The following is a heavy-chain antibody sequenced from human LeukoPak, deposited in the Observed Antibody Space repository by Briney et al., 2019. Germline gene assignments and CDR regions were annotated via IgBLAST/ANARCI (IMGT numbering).Heavy chain of an antibody. J-gene: IGHJ6*03. CDR1: GYTFTSYG. V-gene: IGHV1-18*01. Sequence: ASVKVSCKASGYTFTSYGINWVRQAPAQGLEWMGWISGSTGNRKYEQKIQGRVTLTTDTSTRTAYMELRSLRSDDTAVYYCARGTVGGNDYYYMDVWGKGTTVTVSS. D-gene: IGHD4-11*01. CDR3: ARGTVGGNDYYYMDV. CDR2: ISGSTGNR.